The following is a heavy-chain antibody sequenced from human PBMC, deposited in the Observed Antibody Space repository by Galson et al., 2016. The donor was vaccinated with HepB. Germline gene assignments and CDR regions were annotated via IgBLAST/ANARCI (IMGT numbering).Heavy chain of an antibody. CDR3: AGGLSGKENDIHH. CDR2: TRDKGQSYTT. CDR1: GLIFSDHY. Sequence: LRLSCAASGLIFSDHYMDWVRQAPGKGLEWVGRTRDKGQSYTTEYAASVKGRFTISRDDSKNSVYLQMNSLKTEDTAVYYCAGGLSGKENDIHHWGQGTLVTVST. D-gene: IGHD1-1*01. V-gene: IGHV3-72*01. J-gene: IGHJ1*01.